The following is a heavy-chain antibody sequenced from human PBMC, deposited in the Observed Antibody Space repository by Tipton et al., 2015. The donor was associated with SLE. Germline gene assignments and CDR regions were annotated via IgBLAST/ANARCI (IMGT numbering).Heavy chain of an antibody. V-gene: IGHV3-7*01. CDR1: GFTFSRYW. D-gene: IGHD3-10*01. Sequence: SLRLSCAASGFTFSRYWMSWVRQVPGKGLEWVANIKEDGSDKYYVDSVKGRFTISRDNAKNSLYLQMNSLRVEDTALYYCARDSGVRTVDYWGQGTLVTVSS. CDR2: IKEDGSDK. J-gene: IGHJ4*02. CDR3: ARDSGVRTVDY.